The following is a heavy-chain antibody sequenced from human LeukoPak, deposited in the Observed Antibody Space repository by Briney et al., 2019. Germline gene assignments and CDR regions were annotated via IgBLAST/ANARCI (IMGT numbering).Heavy chain of an antibody. J-gene: IGHJ4*02. D-gene: IGHD5-18*01. Sequence: SETLSLTCAVYGGSFSGYHWSWIRQPPGKGLEWIGEINHSGSTNYNPSLKSRFTISVDTSKNQFSLKLSSVTAADTAVYYCARVGAIGYSYGPFDYWGQGALVTVSS. CDR1: GGSFSGYH. CDR2: INHSGST. CDR3: ARVGAIGYSYGPFDY. V-gene: IGHV4-34*01.